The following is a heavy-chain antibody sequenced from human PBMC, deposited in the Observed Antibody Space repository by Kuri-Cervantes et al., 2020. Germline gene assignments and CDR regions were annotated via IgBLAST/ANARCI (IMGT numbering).Heavy chain of an antibody. CDR3: ARDLVLLWFGEPPGGYLDL. D-gene: IGHD3-10*01. V-gene: IGHV3-30-3*01. CDR1: GFTFSSYA. Sequence: GGSLRLSCAASGFTFSSYAMHWVRQAPGKGLEWVAVISYDGSNKYYADSVKGRFTISRDNSKDTLYLQMNSLRAEDTAVYYCARDLVLLWFGEPPGGYLDLWGRGTLVTVSS. J-gene: IGHJ2*01. CDR2: ISYDGSNK.